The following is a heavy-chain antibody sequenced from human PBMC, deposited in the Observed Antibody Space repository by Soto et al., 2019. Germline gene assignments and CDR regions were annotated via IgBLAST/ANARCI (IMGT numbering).Heavy chain of an antibody. J-gene: IGHJ6*03. CDR1: GGSISSGGYY. CDR2: IYYSGST. Sequence: SETLSLTCTVSGGSISSGGYYWSWIRQHPGKGLEWIGYIYYSGSTYYNPSLKSRVTISVDTSKNQFSLKLGSVTAADTAVYYCARDRMSIAAVNYYYYYMEVWGKGTTVTVSS. CDR3: ARDRMSIAAVNYYYYYMEV. V-gene: IGHV4-31*03. D-gene: IGHD6-13*01.